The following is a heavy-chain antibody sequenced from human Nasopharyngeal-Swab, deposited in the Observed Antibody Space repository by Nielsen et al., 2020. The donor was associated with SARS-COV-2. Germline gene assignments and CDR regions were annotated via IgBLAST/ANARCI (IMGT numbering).Heavy chain of an antibody. Sequence: GGSLRLSCAASGFTFSSYAMSWVRQAPGRGLEWVSAISGSGGSTYYADSVKGRFTISRDNSKNTLYLQMNSLRAEDTAVYYCAKDAASSSSHYYDMDVWGQGTTVTVSS. CDR3: AKDAASSSSHYYDMDV. V-gene: IGHV3-23*01. CDR1: GFTFSSYA. CDR2: ISGSGGST. J-gene: IGHJ6*02. D-gene: IGHD6-6*01.